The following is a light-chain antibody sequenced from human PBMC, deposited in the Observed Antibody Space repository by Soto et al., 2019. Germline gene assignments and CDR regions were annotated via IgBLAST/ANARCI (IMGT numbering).Light chain of an antibody. J-gene: IGKJ4*01. CDR1: QSVTSSY. V-gene: IGKV3-20*01. CDR2: GAS. Sequence: EIVLTQSPGTLSLSPGERATLSCRASQSVTSSYLAWYQQKLGQAPRLLIYGASSRATGIPDRFSDSGSGTDFTLTISRLEPEDFAVYYCQQYAGSPPVTFGGGTKVEMK. CDR3: QQYAGSPPVT.